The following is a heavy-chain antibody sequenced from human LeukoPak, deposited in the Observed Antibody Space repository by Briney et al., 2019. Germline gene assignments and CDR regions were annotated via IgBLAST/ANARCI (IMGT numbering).Heavy chain of an antibody. CDR1: GFTFSSYA. J-gene: IGHJ6*02. CDR3: ASAPSPQWLVPTYYYYGMDV. CDR2: ISGSGGST. D-gene: IGHD6-19*01. V-gene: IGHV3-23*01. Sequence: GGSLRLSCAASGFTFSSYAMSWVRQAPGKGLEWVSAISGSGGSTYYADSVKGRFTISRDNSKNTLYLQMNSLRAEDTAVYYCASAPSPQWLVPTYYYYGMDVWGQGTTVTVSS.